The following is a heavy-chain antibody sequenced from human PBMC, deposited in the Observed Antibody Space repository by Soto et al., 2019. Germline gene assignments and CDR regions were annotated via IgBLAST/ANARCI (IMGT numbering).Heavy chain of an antibody. CDR1: GYTFSTYG. V-gene: IGHV1-18*04. CDR3: ARVQLLPNPAFDF. Sequence: ASVNVSCKASGYTFSTYGISWVRQAPGQRLEWLGWISPRNGNTNYAQNVQGRVTLTTDASTGTAYLELKNLRSDDTAVYYCARVQLLPNPAFDFWGQGPMVTV. D-gene: IGHD6-13*01. J-gene: IGHJ4*02. CDR2: ISPRNGNT.